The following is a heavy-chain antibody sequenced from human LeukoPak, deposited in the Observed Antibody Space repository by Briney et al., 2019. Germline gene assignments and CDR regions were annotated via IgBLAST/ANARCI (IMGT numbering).Heavy chain of an antibody. V-gene: IGHV4-39*07. CDR1: GASTSSTTYY. CDR2: IYYSGST. D-gene: IGHD3-16*02. CDR3: AGSGGSYLVRTLPTYDY. J-gene: IGHJ4*02. Sequence: SETLSLTCTVSGASTSSTTYYWGWIRQPPRKGLEWIASIYYSGSTYYNPSLKSRVTISVDTSKNQFSLKLSSVTAADTAVYYCAGSGGSYLVRTLPTYDYWGQGTLVTVSS.